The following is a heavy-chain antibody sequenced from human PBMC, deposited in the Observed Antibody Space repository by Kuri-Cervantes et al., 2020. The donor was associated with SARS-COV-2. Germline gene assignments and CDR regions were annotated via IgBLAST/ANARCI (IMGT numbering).Heavy chain of an antibody. D-gene: IGHD1-26*01. J-gene: IGHJ6*01. CDR1: GFTFISYA. Sequence: SLKISCAASGFTFISYAMHWVRQAPGKGLEWVAVIWYDVSNKYYADSVKGRFTISRDNSKNTLYLQMDSLRAEDTAVYYFASDGVWGATTYYYYGMHVWGQGTTV. CDR2: IWYDVSNK. CDR3: ASDGVWGATTYYYYGMHV. V-gene: IGHV3-33*08.